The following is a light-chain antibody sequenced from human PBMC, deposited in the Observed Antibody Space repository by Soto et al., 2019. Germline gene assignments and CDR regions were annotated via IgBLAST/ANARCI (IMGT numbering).Light chain of an antibody. CDR1: QSLLHSNGNNY. CDR3: MQALPTPLT. J-gene: IGKJ5*01. V-gene: IGKV2-28*01. CDR2: LGS. Sequence: EIVMTQSPLSLSVTPGESASISCRSSQSLLHSNGNNYFDWYLQKPGQSPQLLIYLGSNRASGVPDRFSGSGSGTDFTLKITRVEAEDVGVYYCMQALPTPLTFGQGTRLEIK.